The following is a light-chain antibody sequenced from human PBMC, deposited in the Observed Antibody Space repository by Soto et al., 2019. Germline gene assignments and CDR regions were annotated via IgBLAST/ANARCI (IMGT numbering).Light chain of an antibody. CDR2: EVS. V-gene: IGLV2-14*01. Sequence: QSALTQPPSVSGSPGQSVTISCTGTSSDVGGYDYVSWYQQRPGKAPKLLIYEVSNRPSGVSSRFSGSKSGNTASLTISGLQAEDEADYYCSSYTSTSTLFGGGTKLTVL. CDR3: SSYTSTSTL. CDR1: SSDVGGYDY. J-gene: IGLJ2*01.